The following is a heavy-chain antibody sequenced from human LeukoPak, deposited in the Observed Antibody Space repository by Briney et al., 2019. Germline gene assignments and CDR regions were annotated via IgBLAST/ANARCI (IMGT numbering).Heavy chain of an antibody. J-gene: IGHJ6*03. CDR3: ARDPYSGLYGNDYYYYMDV. D-gene: IGHD1-26*01. Sequence: PGGTLRLSCAASGFTFSSCGMSWVRQAPGKAMEWVSSITSIGTYIFYADSVKGRFTISRDNAKNSLYLQMDSLGPEDTAVYYCARDPYSGLYGNDYYYYMDVWGKGTTVTISS. CDR1: GFTFSSCG. V-gene: IGHV3-21*01. CDR2: ITSIGTYI.